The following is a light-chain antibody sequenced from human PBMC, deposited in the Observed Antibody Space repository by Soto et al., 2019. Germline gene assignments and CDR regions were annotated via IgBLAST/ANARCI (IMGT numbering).Light chain of an antibody. CDR2: GAS. CDR3: HQYDSWT. Sequence: VLTQSPGTLSLSPGESATLSCRASQSVSSSYLAWYQQKPGQAPRLLIYGASSRATGIPDRFSGSGSGTDFTLTTSRLEPEDFAVYYXHQYDSWTCGQGTKVDIK. J-gene: IGKJ1*01. V-gene: IGKV3-20*01. CDR1: QSVSSSY.